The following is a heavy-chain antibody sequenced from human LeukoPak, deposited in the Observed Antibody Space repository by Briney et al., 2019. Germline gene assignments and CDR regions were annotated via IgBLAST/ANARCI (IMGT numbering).Heavy chain of an antibody. V-gene: IGHV3-15*01. CDR1: GFSFIDTW. CDR2: IRSESDGGTT. Sequence: GGSLRLSCATSGFSFIDTWMSWVRQAPGKGLERVGRIRSESDGGTTDYAAPVKGRVTISRDDSLNTLFLQMNSLKVEDTAMYYCTTDPANWGPGTLVIVSS. J-gene: IGHJ4*02. CDR3: TTDPAN.